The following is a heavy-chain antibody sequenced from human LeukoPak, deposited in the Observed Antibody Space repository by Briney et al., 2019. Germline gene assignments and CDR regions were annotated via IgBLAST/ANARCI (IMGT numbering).Heavy chain of an antibody. Sequence: ASVKVSCKASGYTFTSYYMHWVRQAPGQGLEWVGIINPSGGSTSCAQKFQGRVTMTRDTSTSTVYMELSSLRSEDTAVYYCARDVTIFGVVISFDPWGQGTLVTVSS. J-gene: IGHJ5*02. D-gene: IGHD3-3*01. CDR3: ARDVTIFGVVISFDP. CDR2: INPSGGST. V-gene: IGHV1-46*01. CDR1: GYTFTSYY.